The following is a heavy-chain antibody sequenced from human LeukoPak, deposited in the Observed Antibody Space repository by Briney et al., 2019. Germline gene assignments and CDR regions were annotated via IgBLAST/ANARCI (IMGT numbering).Heavy chain of an antibody. D-gene: IGHD5-18*01. CDR1: GGSFSGYF. CDR3: ASRGLGNTAMVFDY. J-gene: IGHJ4*02. CDR2: INRSGST. Sequence: TSETLSLTCAIYGGSFSGYFWSWFRQPPGKGLEWIGEINRSGSTNYNSSLSLKSRVTISVDTSKNQFSLKLSSVTAADTAVYYCASRGLGNTAMVFDYWGQGTLVTVSS. V-gene: IGHV4-34*01.